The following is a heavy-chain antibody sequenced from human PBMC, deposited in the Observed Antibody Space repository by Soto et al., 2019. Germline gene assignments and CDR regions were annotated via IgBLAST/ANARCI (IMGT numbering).Heavy chain of an antibody. J-gene: IGHJ6*03. D-gene: IGHD5-12*01. CDR3: AGESGGATATLDYYYFYMDV. CDR1: GDTFSDYY. CDR2: INPNSGAT. Sequence: QVQLVQSGAEVRKPGASVTVSCRTSGDTFSDYYIHWVRQAPGQGLEWMGWINPNSGATNYAQKGRGWVTMTRDTSIRTVYRQLSRLRSDDRAVYYCAGESGGATATLDYYYFYMDVWGTGTTVTVSS. V-gene: IGHV1-2*04.